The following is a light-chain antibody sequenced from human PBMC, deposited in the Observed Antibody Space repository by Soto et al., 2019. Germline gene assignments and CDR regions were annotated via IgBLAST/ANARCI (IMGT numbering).Light chain of an antibody. CDR3: CSYAGSSTFVV. J-gene: IGLJ2*01. CDR1: SRDVGSYNL. V-gene: IGLV2-23*03. CDR2: EGS. Sequence: QSALTQPASVSGSPGQSITISCTGTSRDVGSYNLVSWYQQHPGKAPKLMIYEGSTRPSGVSHRFSGSKSGNTASLTISGRHAEDEADYYCCSYAGSSTFVVFGGGTKLTVL.